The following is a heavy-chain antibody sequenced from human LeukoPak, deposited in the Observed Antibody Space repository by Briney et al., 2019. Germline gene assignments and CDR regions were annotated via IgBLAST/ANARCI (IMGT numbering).Heavy chain of an antibody. CDR3: ARALPASITMVRGATIFDY. CDR2: IYYSGST. CDR1: GGSISSYY. D-gene: IGHD3-10*01. V-gene: IGHV4-59*08. J-gene: IGHJ4*02. Sequence: PSETLSLTCTVSGGSISSYYWSWIRQPPGKGLEWIGYIYYSGSTNYNPSLKSRVTISVDTSKNQFSLKLSSVTAADTAVYYCARALPASITMVRGATIFDYWGQGTLVTVSS.